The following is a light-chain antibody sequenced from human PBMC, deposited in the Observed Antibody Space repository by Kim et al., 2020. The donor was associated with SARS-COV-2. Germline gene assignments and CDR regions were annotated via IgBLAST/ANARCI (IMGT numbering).Light chain of an antibody. CDR1: QSVRNSY. Sequence: SPGERATLSCRASQSVRNSYLTWYQQKPGQAPRLLIYGASSRATGIPARFSGSGSGTDFTLTISRLEPEDSAVYYCQQYVSSPCTFGEGTKVDIK. CDR3: QQYVSSPCT. J-gene: IGKJ4*02. CDR2: GAS. V-gene: IGKV3-20*01.